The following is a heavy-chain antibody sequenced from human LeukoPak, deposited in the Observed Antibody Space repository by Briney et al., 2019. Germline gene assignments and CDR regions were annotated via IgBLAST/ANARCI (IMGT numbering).Heavy chain of an antibody. CDR1: GGSISSSSYS. CDR3: ARPSAVGEDY. J-gene: IGHJ4*02. Sequence: SETLSLTCTVSGGSISSSSYSWGWIRQPPGKGLEWIGNIYYSGNTYYNASLKSRVTISVDTSKNQCSLKLRSVTAADTAVYYCARPSAVGEDYWGQGTLVTVSS. D-gene: IGHD3-10*01. CDR2: IYYSGNT. V-gene: IGHV4-39*01.